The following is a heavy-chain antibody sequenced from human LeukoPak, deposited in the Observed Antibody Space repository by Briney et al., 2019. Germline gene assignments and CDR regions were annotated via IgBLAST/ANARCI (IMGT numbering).Heavy chain of an antibody. CDR1: GGSFSGYC. Sequence: SETLSLTCAVYGGSFSGYCWSWIRQPPGKGLEWIGEINHSGSTNYNPSLKSRVTISVDTSKNQFSLKLSSVTAADTAVYYCAEWFYDYWGQGTLVTVSS. D-gene: IGHD3-3*01. J-gene: IGHJ4*02. V-gene: IGHV4-34*01. CDR3: AEWFYDY. CDR2: INHSGST.